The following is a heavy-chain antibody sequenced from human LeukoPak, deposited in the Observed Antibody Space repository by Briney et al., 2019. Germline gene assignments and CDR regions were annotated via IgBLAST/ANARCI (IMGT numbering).Heavy chain of an antibody. D-gene: IGHD6-13*01. CDR3: ARDVGSYSRPLNWFDP. CDR1: GFTFSSYG. CDR2: IWYDGSNK. J-gene: IGHJ5*02. Sequence: GGSLRLSCAASGFTFSSYGMHWVRQAPGKGLEWVAVIWYDGSNKYYADSVKGRFTISRDNSNNTLYLQMNSLRAEDTAVYYCARDVGSYSRPLNWFDPWGQGTLVTVSS. V-gene: IGHV3-33*01.